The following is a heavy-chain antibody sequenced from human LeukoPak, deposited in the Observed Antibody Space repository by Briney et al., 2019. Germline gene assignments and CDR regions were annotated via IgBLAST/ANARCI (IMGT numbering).Heavy chain of an antibody. CDR2: ISYDGSNK. CDR3: ARDYHDYGDYGWFDP. Sequence: PGGSLRLSCAASGLTFSSYAMHWVRQAPGKGLEWVAVISYDGSNKYYADSVKGRFTISRDNSKNTLYLQMNSLRAEDTAVYYCARDYHDYGDYGWFDPWGQGTLVTVSS. D-gene: IGHD4-17*01. CDR1: GLTFSSYA. V-gene: IGHV3-30-3*01. J-gene: IGHJ5*02.